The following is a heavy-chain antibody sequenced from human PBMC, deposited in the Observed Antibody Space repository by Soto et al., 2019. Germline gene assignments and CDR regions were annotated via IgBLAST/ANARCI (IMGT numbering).Heavy chain of an antibody. CDR2: TSGYSGNT. V-gene: IGHV1-18*01. J-gene: IGHJ4*02. Sequence: QVQLVQSGAEVKKPGSSVKVSCKTSGYTFTTYDISWVRQAPGKGLEWMGWTSGYSGNTNYAQKLQGRISMTTDTSTSTAYMELRSLRSDDTAVYYCARSGGSSSPLDYWGQGTLVTVSS. CDR3: ARSGGSSSPLDY. D-gene: IGHD6-6*01. CDR1: GYTFTTYD.